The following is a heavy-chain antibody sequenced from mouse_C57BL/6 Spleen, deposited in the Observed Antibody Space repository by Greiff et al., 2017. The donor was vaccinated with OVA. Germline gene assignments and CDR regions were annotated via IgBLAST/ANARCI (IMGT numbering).Heavy chain of an antibody. Sequence: QVQLQQPGAELVRPGSSVKLSCKASGYTFTSYWMHWVKQRPIQGLEWIGNIDPSDSETHYNQKFKDKATLTVDKSSSTAYMQLSSLTSEDSAVYYCARRSNYGYLDYWGQGTTLTVSS. CDR2: IDPSDSET. J-gene: IGHJ2*01. V-gene: IGHV1-52*01. D-gene: IGHD2-5*01. CDR3: ARRSNYGYLDY. CDR1: GYTFTSYW.